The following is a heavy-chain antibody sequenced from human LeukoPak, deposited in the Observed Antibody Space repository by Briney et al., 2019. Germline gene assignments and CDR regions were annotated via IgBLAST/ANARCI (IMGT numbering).Heavy chain of an antibody. V-gene: IGHV4-38-2*01. CDR2: IFHSGKT. CDR1: GYSISRGYY. D-gene: IGHD3-9*01. J-gene: IGHJ4*02. Sequence: PSETLSLTCGVSGYSISRGYYWGWIRQSPGKGLERIGSIFHSGKTYYNLSLKSRVTISVDTSKNQFSLKLNSVAAEDTAGYYCARGDIPDFWGQGTLVTVSS. CDR3: ARGDIPDF.